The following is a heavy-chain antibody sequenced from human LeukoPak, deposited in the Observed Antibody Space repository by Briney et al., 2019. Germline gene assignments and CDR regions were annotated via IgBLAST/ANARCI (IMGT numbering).Heavy chain of an antibody. CDR3: ARGDTMIVVDLFDY. J-gene: IGHJ4*02. D-gene: IGHD3-22*01. CDR2: INHSGST. V-gene: IGHV4-34*01. Sequence: SETLSLTCAVYGGSFSGYYWSWIRQPPGKGLEWIGEINHSGSTNYNPSLKSRVTISVDTSKNHFSLKLSSVTAADTAVYYCARGDTMIVVDLFDYWGQGTLVTVSS. CDR1: GGSFSGYY.